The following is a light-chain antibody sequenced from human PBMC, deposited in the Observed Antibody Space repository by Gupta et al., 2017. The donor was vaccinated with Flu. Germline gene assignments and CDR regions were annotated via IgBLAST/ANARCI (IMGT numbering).Light chain of an antibody. Sequence: SSLSASVGDRVTITCRASQSISNYLNGYQHKPGEAPKLLVYRASSLQSGGPSRFSGSGSGTDFTLTISSLQPEDCATYFCQQRYSTHRLTFGTGTKVDIK. CDR3: QQRYSTHRLT. CDR1: QSISNY. J-gene: IGKJ3*01. V-gene: IGKV1-39*01. CDR2: RAS.